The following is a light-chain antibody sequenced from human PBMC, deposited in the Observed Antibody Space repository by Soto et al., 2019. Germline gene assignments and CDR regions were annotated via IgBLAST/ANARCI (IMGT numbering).Light chain of an antibody. CDR2: GAS. J-gene: IGKJ2*01. Sequence: EIVLTQSPGTLSLSPGERATLSCRASQSVSSSSLAWYQHKPGQAPRLLIYGASSRATGIPDRFSGSGSGTDFSLPISRLQPEDFAVYYCLQFDNSPLYTFGQGTKLEIK. CDR1: QSVSSSS. V-gene: IGKV3-20*01. CDR3: LQFDNSPLYT.